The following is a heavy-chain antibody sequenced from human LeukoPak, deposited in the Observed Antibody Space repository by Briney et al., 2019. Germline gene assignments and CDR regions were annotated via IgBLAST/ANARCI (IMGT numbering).Heavy chain of an antibody. CDR2: IYYSGST. CDR3: ARDPSRQGRFDY. CDR1: GGSISSYY. J-gene: IGHJ4*02. Sequence: PSEALSLTCTVSGGSISSYYWSWIRQPPGKGLEWIGYIYYSGSTNYNPFLKSRVTISVDTSKNQYSLKLSSVTAADTAVYYCARDPSRQGRFDYWGQGTLVTVSS. V-gene: IGHV4-59*01.